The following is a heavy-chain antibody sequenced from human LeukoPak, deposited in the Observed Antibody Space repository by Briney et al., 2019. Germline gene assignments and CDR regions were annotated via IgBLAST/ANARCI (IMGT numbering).Heavy chain of an antibody. J-gene: IGHJ4*02. Sequence: PGGSLRLSCAASGFTFSSYAMSWVRQAPGRGLEWVSAISGSGCSTYYADSVKGRFTISRDNSKNTLYLQMNSLRAEDTAVYYCAKLASDGSQRSYFDYWGQGTLVTVSS. CDR3: AKLASDGSQRSYFDY. D-gene: IGHD1-1*01. V-gene: IGHV3-23*01. CDR1: GFTFSSYA. CDR2: ISGSGCST.